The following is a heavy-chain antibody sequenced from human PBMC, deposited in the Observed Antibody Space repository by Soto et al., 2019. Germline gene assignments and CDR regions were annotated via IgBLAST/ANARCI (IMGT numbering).Heavy chain of an antibody. Sequence: SETLSLTCTVSGGSVSSGSYYWSWIRQPPGKGLEYIGYLYYSGSTNYNPSLKSRVTISVDAPKNQFSLKLTSVTAADTAIYYCARGQAFWTGYYRMPYYFDYWGQGTLVTVSS. D-gene: IGHD3-3*01. J-gene: IGHJ4*02. CDR2: LYYSGST. CDR3: ARGQAFWTGYYRMPYYFDY. CDR1: GGSVSSGSYY. V-gene: IGHV4-61*01.